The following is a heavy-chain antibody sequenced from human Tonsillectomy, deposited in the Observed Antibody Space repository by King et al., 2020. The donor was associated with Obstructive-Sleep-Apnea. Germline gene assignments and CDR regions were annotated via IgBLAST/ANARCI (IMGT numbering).Heavy chain of an antibody. D-gene: IGHD3-9*01. CDR2: IYYSGIT. CDR1: GGSISRSSYY. Sequence: QLQESGPGLVKPSETLSLICSVSGGSISRSSYYWGWIRQPPGKGLEWIGSIYYSGITYYNTSLKSRVTISVDTSKSQFSLKLRSVTAADTAMYYRALDDYDILTGLMDAFDKWGQGTMVTVSS. J-gene: IGHJ3*02. V-gene: IGHV4-39*07. CDR3: ALDDYDILTGLMDAFDK.